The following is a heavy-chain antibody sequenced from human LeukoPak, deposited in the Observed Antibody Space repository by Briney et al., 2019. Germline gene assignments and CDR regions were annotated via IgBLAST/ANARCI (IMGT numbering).Heavy chain of an antibody. CDR1: GYTFSKQW. J-gene: IGHJ3*02. CDR3: ARTGYLYGSGSHYAFDI. CDR2: IYPGDSDT. V-gene: IGHV5-51*01. Sequence: GESLEISCDAYGYTFSKQWIGSVRQMPGKGLEWMGIIYPGDSDTRYNPSFQGQVTISVDKSITTTYLQWSSLKASDTAMYYCARTGYLYGSGSHYAFDIWGQGTMVTVSS. D-gene: IGHD3-10*01.